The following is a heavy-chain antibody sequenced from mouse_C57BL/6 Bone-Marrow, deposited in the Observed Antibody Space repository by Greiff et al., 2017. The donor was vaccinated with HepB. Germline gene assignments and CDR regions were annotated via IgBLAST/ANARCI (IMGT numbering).Heavy chain of an antibody. CDR3: ARNPYYGSSRYYAMDY. D-gene: IGHD1-1*01. V-gene: IGHV3-8*01. CDR2: ISYSGST. J-gene: IGHJ4*01. Sequence: VQLQQSGPGLAKPSQTLSLTCSVTGYSITSYYWNWIRKFPGNKLEYMGYISYSGSTYYNPSLKSRISITRDTSKNQYYLQLNSVTTEDTATYYCARNPYYGSSRYYAMDYWGQGTSVTVTS. CDR1: GYSITSYY.